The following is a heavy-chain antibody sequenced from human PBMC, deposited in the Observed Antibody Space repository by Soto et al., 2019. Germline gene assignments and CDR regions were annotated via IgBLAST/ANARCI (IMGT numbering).Heavy chain of an antibody. CDR1: GDSISNNKW. D-gene: IGHD3-16*01. J-gene: IGHJ4*02. V-gene: IGHV4-4*01. CDR3: ARHDNMTVGSNYVDF. Sequence: QVQLQESGPGLVKPSGTLSLTCSVSGDSISNNKWLSWVRQPPGRGLECIGDMHHSGSMHYNSPLTSVATISVDYSSHQFSLLRASGTAADSALYCRARHDNMTVGSNYVDFWCPETLVTVSS. CDR2: MHHSGSM.